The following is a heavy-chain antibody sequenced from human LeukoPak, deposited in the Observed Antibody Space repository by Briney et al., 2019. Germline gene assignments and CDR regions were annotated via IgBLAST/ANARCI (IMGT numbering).Heavy chain of an antibody. CDR3: ARSYYGSGSSFYAFDV. V-gene: IGHV4-30-4*01. Sequence: PSQTLSLTCTVSGGSISSGDYYWSWIRQPPGTGLEWIGYIYYSGSTYYNPSLKSRVTISVDTSKNQFSLKLSSVTAADTAVYYCARSYYGSGSSFYAFDVWGQGTMVTVSS. D-gene: IGHD3-10*01. CDR1: GGSISSGDYY. CDR2: IYYSGST. J-gene: IGHJ3*01.